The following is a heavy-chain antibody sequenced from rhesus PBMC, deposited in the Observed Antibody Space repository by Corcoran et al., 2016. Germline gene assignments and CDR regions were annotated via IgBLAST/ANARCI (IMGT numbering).Heavy chain of an antibody. Sequence: QVQLQESGPGVVKPSETLSLTCAVSGGSICGGYSYWCWFRKHPGKGLEWIGGIYSNRAITNDNHSLKCRITSSKDTSKNRFSLELSSVTAATTAVYYCARSYSGSWVGYLDYWGQGVLVTVSS. CDR3: ARSYSGSWVGYLDY. J-gene: IGHJ4*01. CDR2: IYSNRAIT. D-gene: IGHD6-25*01. CDR1: GGSICGGYSY. V-gene: IGHV4S12*01.